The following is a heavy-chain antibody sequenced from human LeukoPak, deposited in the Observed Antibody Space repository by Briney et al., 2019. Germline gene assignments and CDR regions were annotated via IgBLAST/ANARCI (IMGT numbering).Heavy chain of an antibody. CDR2: IIPILGIA. V-gene: IGHV1-69*04. CDR1: GGTFSSYA. CDR3: ASGKETDY. J-gene: IGHJ4*02. Sequence: SVKVSCKASGGTFSSYAISWVRQAPGQGLEWMGRIIPILGIANYAQKFQGRVTITADKSTSTAYIELSSLRSEDTAVYYCASGKETDYWGQGTLVTVSS.